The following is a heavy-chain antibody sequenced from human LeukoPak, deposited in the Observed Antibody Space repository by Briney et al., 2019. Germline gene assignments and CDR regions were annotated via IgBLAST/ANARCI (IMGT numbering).Heavy chain of an antibody. D-gene: IGHD4-11*01. J-gene: IGHJ6*02. Sequence: GGSLRLSCAASGFIFTTYAMIWVRQAPGKGLEWVSTISGGGGSTFYADSVKGRFTIFRVNSKNTLYLQMNSLRAEDTAIYYCAKDMSDYTNFPDVWGQGTAVTVSS. CDR1: GFIFTTYA. V-gene: IGHV3-23*01. CDR2: ISGGGGST. CDR3: AKDMSDYTNFPDV.